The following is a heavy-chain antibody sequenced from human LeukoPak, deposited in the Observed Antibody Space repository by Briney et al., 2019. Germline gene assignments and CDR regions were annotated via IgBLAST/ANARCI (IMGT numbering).Heavy chain of an antibody. CDR1: GGSISSSTYY. Sequence: SETLSLTCTVSGGSISSSTYYWGWIRQPPGKGLEWIGSIYYSGSTYYNPSLKSRVTISVDTSKNQFSLKLSSVTAADTAVFYCARDIGSRIWGKGTTVIVSS. CDR2: IYYSGST. CDR3: ARDIGSRI. D-gene: IGHD1-26*01. J-gene: IGHJ6*03. V-gene: IGHV4-39*07.